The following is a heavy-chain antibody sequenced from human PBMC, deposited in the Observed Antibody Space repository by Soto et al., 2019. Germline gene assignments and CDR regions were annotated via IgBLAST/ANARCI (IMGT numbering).Heavy chain of an antibody. V-gene: IGHV4-59*01. CDR3: ARGLTRSPIPGEY. D-gene: IGHD3-16*01. CDR1: GGSITSYY. J-gene: IGHJ4*02. CDR2: IYSSGST. Sequence: SETLSLTCTVSGGSITSYYWSWFRQPPGKGLEWIGSIYSSGSTNYNPSLKSRGTLSVETSKNQFSLRLRYVTAADTAVYYCARGLTRSPIPGEYWVQGTMVTVSS.